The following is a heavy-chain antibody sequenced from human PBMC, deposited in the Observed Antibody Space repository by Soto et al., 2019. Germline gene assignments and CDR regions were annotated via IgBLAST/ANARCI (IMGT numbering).Heavy chain of an antibody. D-gene: IGHD3-22*01. CDR2: IYYSGST. V-gene: IGHV4-31*11. CDR3: AREIRGSGWYYFDY. CDR1: GGTISNGGYT. Sequence: SETLSLTCDVSGGTISNGGYTWAWIRQHPGKGLEWIGYIYYSGSTYYNPSLKSRVTISVDTSKNQFSLKLSSVTAADTAVYYCAREIRGSGWYYFDYWGQGTLVTVSS. J-gene: IGHJ4*02.